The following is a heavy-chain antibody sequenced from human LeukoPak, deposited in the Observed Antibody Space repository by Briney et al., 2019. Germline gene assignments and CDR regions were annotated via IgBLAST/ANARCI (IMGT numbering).Heavy chain of an antibody. Sequence: ASVKVSCKASGYTFTAYYIDWVRQAPDQGLEWMGWINPNSGGTNFAQKFQGRVTMTRDTSITTAYMELSRLRPDDTAVYYCAKGISMAQYFDAWGQGALVTVSS. CDR2: INPNSGGT. J-gene: IGHJ4*02. CDR3: AKGISMAQYFDA. V-gene: IGHV1-2*02. D-gene: IGHD6-19*01. CDR1: GYTFTAYY.